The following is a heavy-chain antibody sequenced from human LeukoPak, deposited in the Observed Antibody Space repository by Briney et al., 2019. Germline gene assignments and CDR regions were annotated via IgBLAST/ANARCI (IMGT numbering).Heavy chain of an antibody. CDR3: AGERNYYDSSGYPL. CDR2: IYYSGST. D-gene: IGHD3-22*01. V-gene: IGHV4-59*08. Sequence: PSETLSLTCTVSGGSISSYYWSWIRQPPGKGLEWIGYIYYSGSTYYNPSLKSRVTISVDTSKKQFSLKLSSVTAADTAVYYCAGERNYYDSSGYPLWGQGTLVTVSS. J-gene: IGHJ4*02. CDR1: GGSISSYY.